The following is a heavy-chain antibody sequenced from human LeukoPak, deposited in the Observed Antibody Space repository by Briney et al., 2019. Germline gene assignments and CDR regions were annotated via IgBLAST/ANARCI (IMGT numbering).Heavy chain of an antibody. J-gene: IGHJ6*02. V-gene: IGHV1-24*01. CDR2: FDPEDGET. D-gene: IGHD3-22*01. CDR1: GYTLTELS. CDR3: ARVAYYYDSAGLYLNYFYGMDV. Sequence: GASVKVSCKVSGYTLTELSMHWVRQAPGKGPEWMGGFDPEDGETIYAQKFQGRVTMTRDTSISTAYMELSSLRSEDTAVYYCARVAYYYDSAGLYLNYFYGMDVWGQGTTVTVSS.